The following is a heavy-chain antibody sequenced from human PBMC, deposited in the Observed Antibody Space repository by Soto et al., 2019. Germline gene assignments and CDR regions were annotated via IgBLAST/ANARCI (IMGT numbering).Heavy chain of an antibody. J-gene: IGHJ5*02. V-gene: IGHV4-31*03. CDR1: GGSISSGGYY. CDR3: ASSGYSYGTVSFGGYDYWFDP. CDR2: IYYSGST. D-gene: IGHD5-18*01. Sequence: QVQLQESGPGLVKPSQTLSLTCTVSGGSISSGGYYWSWIRQHPGKGLEWIGYIYYSGSTYYNPSLKSRVTISVDTSKNQFSLKLSSVTAADTAVYYCASSGYSYGTVSFGGYDYWFDPWGQGTLVTVSS.